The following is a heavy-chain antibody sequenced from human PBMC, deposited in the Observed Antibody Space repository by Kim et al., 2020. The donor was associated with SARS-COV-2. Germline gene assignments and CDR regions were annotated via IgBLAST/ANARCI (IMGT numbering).Heavy chain of an antibody. CDR1: GFTFGDYA. D-gene: IGHD3-10*01. CDR3: TRGKLLRFGDDAFDI. V-gene: IGHV3-49*04. J-gene: IGHJ3*02. CDR2: IRSKAYGGTT. Sequence: GGSLRLSCTASGFTFGDYAMSWVRQAPGKGLEWVGFIRSKAYGGTTEYAASVKGRFTISRDDSKSIAYLQMNSPKTEDTAVYYCTRGKLLRFGDDAFDIWGQGTMVTVSS.